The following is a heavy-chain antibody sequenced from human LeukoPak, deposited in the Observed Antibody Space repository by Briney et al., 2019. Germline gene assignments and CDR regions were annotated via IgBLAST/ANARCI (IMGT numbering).Heavy chain of an antibody. D-gene: IGHD3-10*01. J-gene: IGHJ3*02. CDR1: GFTFSSYG. Sequence: GGSLRLSCAASGFTFSSYGMHWVRQAPGKGLEWVAVIWYDGSNKYYADSAKGRFTISRDNSKNTLYLQMNSLRAEDTAVYYCAAWNYYGSGSYIRSGAFDIWGQGTMVTVSS. CDR2: IWYDGSNK. CDR3: AAWNYYGSGSYIRSGAFDI. V-gene: IGHV3-33*01.